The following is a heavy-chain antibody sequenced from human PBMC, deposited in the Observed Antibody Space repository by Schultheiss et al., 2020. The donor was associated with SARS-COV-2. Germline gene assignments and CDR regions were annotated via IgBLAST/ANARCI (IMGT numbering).Heavy chain of an antibody. Sequence: SVKVSCKASGGTFSSYAISWVRQAPGQGLEWMGGIIPIFGTANYAQKFQGRVTITADESTSTAYMELSSLRSEDTALYYCAKRGNGSGRRGFDYWGQGTLVTVSS. CDR2: IIPIFGTA. CDR1: GGTFSSYA. J-gene: IGHJ4*02. CDR3: AKRGNGSGRRGFDY. V-gene: IGHV1-69*13. D-gene: IGHD3-10*01.